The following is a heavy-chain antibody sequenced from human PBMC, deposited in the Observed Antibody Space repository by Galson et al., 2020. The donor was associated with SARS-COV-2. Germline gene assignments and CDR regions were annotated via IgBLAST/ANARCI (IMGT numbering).Heavy chain of an antibody. D-gene: IGHD1-26*01. Sequence: TGGSLRLSCAASGFTFSSYAMSWVRQAPGRGLEWVSTITTSGTSTYYADSVKGRFIISRDNSKNTLYLQMNSLRAEDTAVYYCAKDSVGNYYYGMDVWGQGTTVTVSS. CDR1: GFTFSSYA. CDR3: AKDSVGNYYYGMDV. J-gene: IGHJ6*02. CDR2: ITTSGTST. V-gene: IGHV3-23*01.